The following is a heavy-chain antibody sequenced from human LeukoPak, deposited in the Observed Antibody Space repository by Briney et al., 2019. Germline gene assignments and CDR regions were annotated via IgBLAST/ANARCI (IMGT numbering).Heavy chain of an antibody. Sequence: ASVKVSCKASGYTFTSYGISWVRQAPAQGLEWMGWISAYNGNTNYAQKLQGRVTMTTDTSTSTAYMELRSLRSDDTAVYYCARDLREYSSGWYPFDYWGQGTLVTVSS. CDR3: ARDLREYSSGWYPFDY. D-gene: IGHD6-19*01. CDR1: GYTFTSYG. CDR2: ISAYNGNT. J-gene: IGHJ4*02. V-gene: IGHV1-18*01.